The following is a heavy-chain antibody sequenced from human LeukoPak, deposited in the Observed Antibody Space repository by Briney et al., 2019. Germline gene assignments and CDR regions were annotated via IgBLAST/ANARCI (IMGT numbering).Heavy chain of an antibody. Sequence: SETLSLTCTVSGGSISTSSYYWAWVRQPPGKGLEWIGSIYYSGGSYYNPPLKSRVTISLDTSKNQFSLKLSSVTAADTAVYYCARHTQYYCYGMDVWGQGTTVTVSS. CDR3: ARHTQYYCYGMDV. V-gene: IGHV4-39*01. CDR1: GGSISTSSYY. J-gene: IGHJ6*02. CDR2: IYYSGGS.